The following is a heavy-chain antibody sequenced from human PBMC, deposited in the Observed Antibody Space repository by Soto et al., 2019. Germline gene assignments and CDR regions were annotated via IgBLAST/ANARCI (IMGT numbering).Heavy chain of an antibody. V-gene: IGHV1-18*04. CDR1: GYTFTSYG. CDR2: ISAYNGNT. J-gene: IGHJ6*02. Sequence: GASVKVSCKASGYTFTSYGISWVRQAPGQGLEWMGWISAYNGNTNYAQKLQGRVTMTTDTSTSTAYMELRSLRSDDTAVYYCARDPGFLEWLKDYYYYGMDVWGQGTTVTVSS. D-gene: IGHD3-3*01. CDR3: ARDPGFLEWLKDYYYYGMDV.